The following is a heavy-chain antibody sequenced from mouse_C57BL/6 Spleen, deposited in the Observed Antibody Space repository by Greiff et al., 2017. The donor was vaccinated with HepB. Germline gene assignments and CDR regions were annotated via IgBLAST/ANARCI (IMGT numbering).Heavy chain of an antibody. CDR3: ARDTDDGAMDY. J-gene: IGHJ4*01. D-gene: IGHD2-12*01. CDR1: GFTFSDYY. V-gene: IGHV5-16*01. CDR2: INYDGSST. Sequence: EVQRVESEGGLVQPGSSMKLSCTASGFTFSDYYMAWVRQVPEKGLEWVANINYDGSSTYYLDSLKSRFIISRDNAKNILYLQMSSLKSEDTATYYCARDTDDGAMDYWGQGTSVTVSS.